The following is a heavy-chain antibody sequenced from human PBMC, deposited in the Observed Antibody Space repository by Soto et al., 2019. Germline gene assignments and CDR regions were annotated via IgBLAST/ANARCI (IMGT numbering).Heavy chain of an antibody. CDR3: AKRTHGYSYARNYYYYGMDV. V-gene: IGHV4-39*01. Sequence: PSETLSLTCTVSGGSISSSSYYWGWIRQPPGKGLEWIGSIYYSGSTYYNPSLKCRVTISVDTSKNQFSLKLSFVTAADTAVYYCAKRTHGYSYARNYYYYGMDVWGQGTTVTVSS. CDR2: IYYSGST. D-gene: IGHD5-18*01. J-gene: IGHJ6*02. CDR1: GGSISSSSYY.